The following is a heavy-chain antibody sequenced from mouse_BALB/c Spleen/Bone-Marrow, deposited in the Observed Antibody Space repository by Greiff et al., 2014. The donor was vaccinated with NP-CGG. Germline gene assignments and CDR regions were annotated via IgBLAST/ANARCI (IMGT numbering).Heavy chain of an antibody. CDR1: GYTFTSSW. Sequence: QVTLEESGSVLVRPGASVKLSCKASGYTFTSSWMHWAKQRPGQGLEWIGEIHPNSGNTNYNEKFKGKATLTVDTSSSTAYVDLSSLTSEDSAVYYCANYYGSSSYWGQGTTLTVSS. CDR2: IHPNSGNT. J-gene: IGHJ2*01. D-gene: IGHD1-1*01. V-gene: IGHV1S130*01. CDR3: ANYYGSSSY.